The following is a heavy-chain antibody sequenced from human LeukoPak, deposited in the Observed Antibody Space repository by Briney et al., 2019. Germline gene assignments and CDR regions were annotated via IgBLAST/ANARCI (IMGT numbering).Heavy chain of an antibody. CDR2: IYSGGST. CDR3: ARDRGIVVVTADY. V-gene: IGHV3-66*01. D-gene: IGHD3-22*01. J-gene: IGHJ4*02. CDR1: GFTVSSNY. Sequence: GGSLRLSCAASGFTVSSNYMSWVRQAPGKGLEWVSVIYSGGSTYYADSVKGRFTISRDNSKNTLYLQMNSLRAEDTAVYYCARDRGIVVVTADYWGQGTLVTVSS.